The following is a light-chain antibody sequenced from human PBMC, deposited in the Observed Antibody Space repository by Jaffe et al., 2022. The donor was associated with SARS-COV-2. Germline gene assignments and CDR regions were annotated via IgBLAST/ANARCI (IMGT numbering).Light chain of an antibody. CDR1: QTVTNNY. J-gene: IGKJ5*01. CDR3: QQFSSSPS. CDR2: GAS. Sequence: EIVLTQSPGTLSLSPGERATLSCRASQTVTNNYLAWYQHKPGQTPRLLIHGASSRATGIADRFSGSGSGTDFTLTISRLEPEDFAVYYCQQFSSSPSFGQGTRLEIK. V-gene: IGKV3-20*01.